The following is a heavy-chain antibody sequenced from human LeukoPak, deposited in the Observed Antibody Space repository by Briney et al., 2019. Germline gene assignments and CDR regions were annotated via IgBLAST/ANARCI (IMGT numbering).Heavy chain of an antibody. CDR1: GCTLTELS. V-gene: IGHV1-24*01. J-gene: IGHJ4*02. D-gene: IGHD1-26*01. Sequence: SVTVSCKGSGCTLTELSMHWVRQAPGKGGEWVGGFDPEDGETIYAQKFQGRVTMTEDTSTDTAYMELSSLRSEDTAVYYCATENPGGSIPGFDYWGQGTLVTVSS. CDR2: FDPEDGET. CDR3: ATENPGGSIPGFDY.